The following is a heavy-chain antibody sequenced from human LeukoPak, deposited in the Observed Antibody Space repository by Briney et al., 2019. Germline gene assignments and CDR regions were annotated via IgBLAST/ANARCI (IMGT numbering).Heavy chain of an antibody. CDR3: ARWAIFGGWFDP. D-gene: IGHD3-10*01. CDR1: GGSISSYY. Sequence: PSETLSLTCTVSGGSISSYYWSWIRQPPGKGLEWIGRIYTSGSTNYNPSLKSRVTISVDTSKNQFSLKLSSVTAADTAVYYCARWAIFGGWFDPWGQGTLVTVSS. CDR2: IYTSGST. V-gene: IGHV4-4*08. J-gene: IGHJ5*02.